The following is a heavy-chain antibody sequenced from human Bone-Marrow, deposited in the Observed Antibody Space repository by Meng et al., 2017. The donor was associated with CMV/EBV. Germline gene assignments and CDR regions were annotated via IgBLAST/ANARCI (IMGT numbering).Heavy chain of an antibody. D-gene: IGHD1-26*01. CDR2: IIPILGIA. Sequence: SVKVSCKASGGTFTSYTISWVRQAPGQGLEWMGRIIPILGIANYAQKFQGRVTITADKSTSTAYMELSSLRSEDKALYYWARGGALQAGDVFDIWGQGTMVTVSS. CDR3: ARGGALQAGDVFDI. V-gene: IGHV1-69*02. CDR1: GGTFTSYT. J-gene: IGHJ3*02.